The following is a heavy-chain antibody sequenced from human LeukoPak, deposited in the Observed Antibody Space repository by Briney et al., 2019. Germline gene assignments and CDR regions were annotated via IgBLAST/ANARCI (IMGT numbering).Heavy chain of an antibody. D-gene: IGHD3-10*01. CDR2: IYYSGST. J-gene: IGHJ4*02. Sequence: PSETLSLTCTVSGGSISSYYWSWIRQPPGKGLEWIGYIYYSGSTNYNPPLKSRVTISVDTSKNQFSLKLSSVTAADTAVYYCARRMVRGAYYFDYWGQGTLVIVSS. CDR1: GGSISSYY. V-gene: IGHV4-59*08. CDR3: ARRMVRGAYYFDY.